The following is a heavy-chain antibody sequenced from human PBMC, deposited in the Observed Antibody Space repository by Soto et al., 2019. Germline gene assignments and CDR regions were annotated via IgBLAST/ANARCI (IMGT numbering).Heavy chain of an antibody. V-gene: IGHV3-23*01. D-gene: IGHD3-22*01. CDR2: ISGSGGST. CDR3: AKDRYYYDSSGYYYSYGFDY. Sequence: GGSLRLSCAASGFTFSSYAMSWVRQAPGKGLEWVSAISGSGGSTYYADSVKGRFTISRDNSKNTLYLQMNSLRAEGTAVYYCAKDRYYYDSSGYYYSYGFDYWGQGTLVTVSS. J-gene: IGHJ4*02. CDR1: GFTFSSYA.